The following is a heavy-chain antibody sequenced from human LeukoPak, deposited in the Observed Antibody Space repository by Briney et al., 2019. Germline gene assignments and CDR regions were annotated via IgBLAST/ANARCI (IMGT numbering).Heavy chain of an antibody. Sequence: GGSLRLSCAASGFSVSSNYVSWVRQAPGKGLEWVSVLYSGGTTYYADSVKGRFTISRDNSKNTVHLQMNNLRAEDTAMYFCARRLYIVRGAFDIWGQGTMVTVSS. CDR1: GFSVSSNY. V-gene: IGHV3-53*01. J-gene: IGHJ3*02. CDR2: LYSGGTT. CDR3: ARRLYIVRGAFDI. D-gene: IGHD2/OR15-2a*01.